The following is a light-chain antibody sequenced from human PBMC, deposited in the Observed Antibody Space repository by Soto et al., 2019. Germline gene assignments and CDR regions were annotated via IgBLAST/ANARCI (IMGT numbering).Light chain of an antibody. CDR1: QSVSSD. J-gene: IGKJ4*01. CDR3: LHYNNRTAVT. Sequence: EILLTQSPATLSVSPGERATLSCRASQSVSSDLAWYQQKPGQAPRLLIYGASTRATDIPATFSGSGSGTEFTLTISSLQSEDFAVYYCLHYNNRTAVTFGGG. V-gene: IGKV3-15*01. CDR2: GAS.